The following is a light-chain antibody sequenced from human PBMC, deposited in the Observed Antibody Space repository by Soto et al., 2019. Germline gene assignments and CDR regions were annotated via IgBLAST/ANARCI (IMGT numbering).Light chain of an antibody. CDR3: RQRFT. Sequence: DIQLTQSPSFLSASVGDRVTITCRASQGISGYLAWYQQKPGKAPNLLIYATSTLQTGVPSRFSGSGSGAEFTLTISSLQPEDFATYYCRQRFTFGPGTKVDIK. CDR2: ATS. CDR1: QGISGY. J-gene: IGKJ3*01. V-gene: IGKV1-9*01.